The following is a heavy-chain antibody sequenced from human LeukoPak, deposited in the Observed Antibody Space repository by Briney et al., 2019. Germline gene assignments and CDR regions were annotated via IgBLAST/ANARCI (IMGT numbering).Heavy chain of an antibody. CDR3: ARGVIIDHYYMDV. D-gene: IGHD3-3*01. CDR2: IRGDNGNT. V-gene: IGHV1-18*01. CDR1: GYTFSNYG. Sequence: ASVKVSCKASGYTFSNYGISWVRQAPGQGLEWVGWIRGDNGNTNYAQKLQGRVTMTTDTSTSTAYMELSSLRSEDTAVYYCARGVIIDHYYMDVWGKGTTVTISS. J-gene: IGHJ6*03.